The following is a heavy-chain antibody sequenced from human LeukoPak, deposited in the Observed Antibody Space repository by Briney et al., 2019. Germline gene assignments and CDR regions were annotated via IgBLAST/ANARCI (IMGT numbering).Heavy chain of an antibody. J-gene: IGHJ4*02. Sequence: PGGSLRLSCAASGFTVSSNYMSWVRQAPGKGLEWVSVIYSGGSTYYADSVKGRFTISRDNSKNTLSLQMNSLRAEDTAVYYCATDCNAVTRSYFDYWGQGTLVTVSS. CDR1: GFTVSSNY. D-gene: IGHD4-17*01. CDR2: IYSGGST. V-gene: IGHV3-53*01. CDR3: ATDCNAVTRSYFDY.